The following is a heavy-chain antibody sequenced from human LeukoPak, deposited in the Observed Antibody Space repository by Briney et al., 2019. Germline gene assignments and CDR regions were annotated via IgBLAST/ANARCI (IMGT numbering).Heavy chain of an antibody. J-gene: IGHJ5*02. Sequence: ASVKVSCKASGYTFTGYYMHWVRQAPGQGLEWMGWINPNSGGTNYAQKFQGRVTITRDTSASTAYMELSSLRSEDTAVYYCARETIADARFDPWGQGTLVTVSS. CDR3: ARETIADARFDP. CDR1: GYTFTGYY. D-gene: IGHD6-13*01. V-gene: IGHV1-2*02. CDR2: INPNSGGT.